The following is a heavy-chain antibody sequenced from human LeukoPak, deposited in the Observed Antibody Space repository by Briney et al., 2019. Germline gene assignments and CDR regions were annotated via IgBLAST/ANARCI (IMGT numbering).Heavy chain of an antibody. CDR2: MYSSGAT. CDR1: GDSISNNFYY. D-gene: IGHD3-22*01. CDR3: ARRPLSFYDSSGQFDY. V-gene: IGHV4-39*01. J-gene: IGHJ4*02. Sequence: PSETLSLTCTVSGDSISNNFYYWGWLRQPPGKGLEWIASMYSSGATYYNPSLKSRVTISVDTSKNQFSLKLSSVTAADTAVYYCARRPLSFYDSSGQFDYWGQGTLVTVSS.